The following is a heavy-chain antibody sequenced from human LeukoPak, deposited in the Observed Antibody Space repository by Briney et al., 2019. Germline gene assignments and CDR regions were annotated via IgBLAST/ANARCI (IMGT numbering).Heavy chain of an antibody. CDR2: IYYSGST. J-gene: IGHJ4*02. V-gene: IGHV4-59*01. CDR3: ARVSVRGVDY. Sequence: SETLSLTCTVSGGSISSYYWSWIRQPPGKALEWSGYIYYSGSTNYNPSLKSRVTISVDTSKNQFSLKLSSVSAAETDVYYCARVSVRGVDYWGQGTLVTVSS. D-gene: IGHD3-10*02. CDR1: GGSISSYY.